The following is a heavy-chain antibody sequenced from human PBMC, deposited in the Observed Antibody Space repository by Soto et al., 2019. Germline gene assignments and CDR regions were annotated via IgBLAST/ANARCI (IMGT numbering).Heavy chain of an antibody. D-gene: IGHD3-10*01. CDR2: INHSGST. V-gene: IGHV4-34*01. Sequence: PSETLSLTCAVYGGSFSGYYWSWIRQPPGKGLEWIGEINHSGSTNYNPSLKSRVTISVDTSKNQFSLKLSSVTAADTAVYYCARDRQVYGSGSYRTNYWGQGTLVTVSS. J-gene: IGHJ4*02. CDR1: GGSFSGYY. CDR3: ARDRQVYGSGSYRTNY.